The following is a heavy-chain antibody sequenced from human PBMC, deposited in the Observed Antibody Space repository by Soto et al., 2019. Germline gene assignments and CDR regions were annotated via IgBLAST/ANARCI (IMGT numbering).Heavy chain of an antibody. D-gene: IGHD1-26*01. Sequence: EVQLVESGGGLVKPGGSLRLSCAASGVSFRTTWMAWVRQAPGKGLEWVGRIKSKSAGETTDYADPVNGRFTISRDDSKDTLYIHMDSLETGDTAVYYCSTGSPFSGSVFDYWGQGPLVTVSS. J-gene: IGHJ4*02. CDR2: IKSKSAGETT. CDR3: STGSPFSGSVFDY. CDR1: GVSFRTTW. V-gene: IGHV3-15*05.